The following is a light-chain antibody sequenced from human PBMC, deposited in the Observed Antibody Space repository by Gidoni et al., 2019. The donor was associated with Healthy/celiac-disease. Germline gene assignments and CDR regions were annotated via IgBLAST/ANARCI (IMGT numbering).Light chain of an antibody. CDR3: AAWDDSLSGHWV. V-gene: IGLV1-47*01. J-gene: IGLJ3*02. CDR1: SSNIGSNY. CDR2: RNN. Sequence: QSVLTQPPSASRPPGQRVTISCSGSSSNIGSNYVYWYQQLPGTAPKLLIYRNNQRPSGVPDRFSGSKSGTSASLAISGLRSEDEADYYCAAWDDSLSGHWVFGGGTKLTVL.